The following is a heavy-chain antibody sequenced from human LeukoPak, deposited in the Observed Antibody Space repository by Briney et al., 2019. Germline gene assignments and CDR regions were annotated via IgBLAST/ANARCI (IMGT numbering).Heavy chain of an antibody. Sequence: GGSLRLSCSASGFTFSTYAMHWVRQAPGKGLEYVSTITSNGGSTYYADSVKGRFTISRDNSKNTLYLQMSSLRTEDTAVYYCAGSRSINYWGQGTQVTVSS. J-gene: IGHJ4*02. V-gene: IGHV3-64D*09. D-gene: IGHD6-13*01. CDR3: AGSRSINY. CDR2: ITSNGGST. CDR1: GFTFSTYA.